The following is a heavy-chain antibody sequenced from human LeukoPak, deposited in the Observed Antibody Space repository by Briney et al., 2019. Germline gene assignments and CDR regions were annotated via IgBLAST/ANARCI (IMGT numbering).Heavy chain of an antibody. J-gene: IGHJ4*02. D-gene: IGHD6-19*01. CDR3: AKDGDSSGWYYFDY. CDR1: GFTFSRYG. CDR2: ISYDGSNK. V-gene: IGHV3-30*18. Sequence: PGGSLRLSCAASGFTFSRYGMHWVRQAPGKGLEWVAVISYDGSNKYYADSVKSRFTISRDNSKNTLYLQMNSLRAEDTAVYYCAKDGDSSGWYYFDYWGQGTLVTVSS.